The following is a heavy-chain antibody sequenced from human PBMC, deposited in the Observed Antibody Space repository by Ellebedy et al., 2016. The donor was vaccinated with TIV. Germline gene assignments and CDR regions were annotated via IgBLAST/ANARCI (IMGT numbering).Heavy chain of an antibody. CDR2: IKTDGSET. J-gene: IGHJ5*02. Sequence: PGGSLRLSCAAWGFSFSNFWMSWVRQAPGKGLEWVALIKTDGSETYYVDSVKGRFTISRENAKNALFLQMDGLRVDDSAVYYCVGFGVFNLWGQGAPVTVSS. D-gene: IGHD3-3*01. V-gene: IGHV3-7*01. CDR3: VGFGVFNL. CDR1: GFSFSNFW.